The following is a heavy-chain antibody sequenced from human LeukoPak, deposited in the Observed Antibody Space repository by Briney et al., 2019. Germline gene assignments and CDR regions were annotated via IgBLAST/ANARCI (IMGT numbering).Heavy chain of an antibody. J-gene: IGHJ5*02. D-gene: IGHD1-26*01. CDR1: GGSFSGYY. CDR2: IYYSGST. V-gene: IGHV4-59*01. CDR3: ARVEKVGATRWFDP. Sequence: SETLSLTCAVYGGSFSGYYWSWIRQPPGKGLEWIGYIYYSGSTNYNPSLKSRVTISVDTSKNQFSLKLSSVTAADTAVYYCARVEKVGATRWFDPWGQGTLVTVSS.